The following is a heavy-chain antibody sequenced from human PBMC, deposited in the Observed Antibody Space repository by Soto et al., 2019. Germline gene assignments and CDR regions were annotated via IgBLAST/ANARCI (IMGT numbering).Heavy chain of an antibody. J-gene: IGHJ4*02. Sequence: GESLKISCKGSGYSFAGYWITWVRQKPGKGLEWMGRIDPSDSQTYYSPSFRGHVTISVTKSITTVFLQWSSLRTSDTAMYYCARQIYDSDTGPNFQYYFDSWGQGTLVTVSS. V-gene: IGHV5-10-1*01. CDR1: GYSFAGYW. D-gene: IGHD3-22*01. CDR3: ARQIYDSDTGPNFQYYFDS. CDR2: IDPSDSQT.